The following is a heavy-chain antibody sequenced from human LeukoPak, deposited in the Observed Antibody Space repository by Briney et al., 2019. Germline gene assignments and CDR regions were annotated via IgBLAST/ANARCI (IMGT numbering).Heavy chain of an antibody. CDR3: ARDSVVPALRTNYYYYYGMDV. CDR1: GYTFTSYG. V-gene: IGHV1-18*01. J-gene: IGHJ6*02. Sequence: ASVKVSCKASGYTFTSYGISWVRQAPGQGLEWMGWISAYNGNTNYAQKLRGRVTMTTDTSTSTAYMELRSLRSDDTAVYYCARDSVVPALRTNYYYYYGMDVWGQGTTVTVSS. D-gene: IGHD2-2*01. CDR2: ISAYNGNT.